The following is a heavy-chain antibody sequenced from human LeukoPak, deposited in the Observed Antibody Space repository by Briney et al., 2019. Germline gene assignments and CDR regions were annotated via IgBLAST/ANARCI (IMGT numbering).Heavy chain of an antibody. CDR1: GFTVSSNY. V-gene: IGHV3-66*01. Sequence: PGGSLRLSCAASGFTVSSNYMSWVRQAPGKGLEWVSVIYSGGSTYYADSVKGRFTISRDNSKNTLYLQMNSLRAEDTAVYYCARGRHSSGWYGYYYYGMDVWGQGTTVTVSS. J-gene: IGHJ6*02. CDR3: ARGRHSSGWYGYYYYGMDV. CDR2: IYSGGST. D-gene: IGHD6-19*01.